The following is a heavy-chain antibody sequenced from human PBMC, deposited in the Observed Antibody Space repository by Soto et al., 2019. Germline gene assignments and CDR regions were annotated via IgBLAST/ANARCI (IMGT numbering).Heavy chain of an antibody. J-gene: IGHJ3*02. D-gene: IGHD6-25*01. Sequence: SENLSLTCTVSGGSISSYYWSWIRQPPGKGLEWIGYIYYSGSTYYNPSLKSRVTISVDTSKNQFSLKLSSVTAADTAVYYCARDRQSRGYDAFDIWGQGTMVTVSS. CDR2: IYYSGST. V-gene: IGHV4-59*06. CDR3: ARDRQSRGYDAFDI. CDR1: GGSISSYY.